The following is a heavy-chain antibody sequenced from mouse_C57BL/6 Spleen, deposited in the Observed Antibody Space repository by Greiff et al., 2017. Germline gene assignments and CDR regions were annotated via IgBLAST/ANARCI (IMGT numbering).Heavy chain of an antibody. D-gene: IGHD2-1*01. V-gene: IGHV1-52*01. CDR1: GYTFTSYW. Sequence: QVQLQQSGAELVRPGSSVKLSCKASGYTFTSYWMHWVKQRPIQGLEWIGNIEPSDSETHYNQKFKDKATFTVDKSSSTAYMQLSSLTSEDSAVYYCARRGNCPAWFAYWGQGTLVTVSA. CDR2: IEPSDSET. J-gene: IGHJ3*01. CDR3: ARRGNCPAWFAY.